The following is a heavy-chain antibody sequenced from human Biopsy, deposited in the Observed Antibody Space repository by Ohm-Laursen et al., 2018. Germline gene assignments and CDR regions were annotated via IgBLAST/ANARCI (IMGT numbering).Heavy chain of an antibody. CDR2: IYHSGST. V-gene: IGHV4-38-2*01. Sequence: ETLSLTWAVSGYSISSGYYWGWIRQPPGKGLEWIGSIYHSGSTYYNPSLKSRVTISVDTSKNQFSLKLSSVTAADTAGYYCARGQALKSFDYWGQGTLVTVSS. CDR3: ARGQALKSFDY. J-gene: IGHJ4*02. CDR1: GYSISSGYY.